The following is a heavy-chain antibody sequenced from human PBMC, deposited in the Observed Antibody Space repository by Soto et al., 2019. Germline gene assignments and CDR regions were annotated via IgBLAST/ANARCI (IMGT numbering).Heavy chain of an antibody. CDR3: ARDGYCTHDACYNGEDY. D-gene: IGHD2-8*01. CDR1: GGSGGSFSGYY. J-gene: IGHJ4*02. Sequence: SETLSLTCAVYGGSGGSFSGYYWSWIRQPPGKGLEWIGEINHSGCTNYNPSLKSRVTISVDTSKNQFSLKLSSVTAEDTAVYYCARDGYCTHDACYNGEDYWGQGTLVTVSS. CDR2: INHSGCT. V-gene: IGHV4-34*01.